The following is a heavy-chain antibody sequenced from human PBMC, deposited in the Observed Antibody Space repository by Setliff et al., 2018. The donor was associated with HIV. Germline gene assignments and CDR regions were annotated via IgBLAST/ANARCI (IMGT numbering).Heavy chain of an antibody. J-gene: IGHJ4*02. D-gene: IGHD3-16*01. CDR3: ARIWGIPPLYYFDY. CDR1: GYTFTTYG. V-gene: IGHV1-3*01. CDR2: IHAGNGYT. Sequence: ASVKVSCKASGYTFTTYGVNWVRQAPRQRLEWMGWIHAGNGYTKYSQKFQGRVTFTRDTSASAAYMDLSSLRSEDTAVYYCARIWGIPPLYYFDYWGQGTLVTVSS.